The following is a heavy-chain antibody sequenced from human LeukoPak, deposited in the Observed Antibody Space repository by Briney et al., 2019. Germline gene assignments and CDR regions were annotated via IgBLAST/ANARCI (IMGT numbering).Heavy chain of an antibody. Sequence: GSLRLSCVASGFAFSSHAMHWVRQAPGKGLEWVAVISYDGRKKYHADSVEGRFTISRDGSKNMLYLRMNSLRPEDTAVYSCARDLGYEGSGYLPGYWGQGTLVTVSS. CDR3: ARDLGYEGSGYLPGY. J-gene: IGHJ4*02. CDR2: ISYDGRKK. V-gene: IGHV3-30*04. CDR1: GFAFSSHA. D-gene: IGHD3-22*01.